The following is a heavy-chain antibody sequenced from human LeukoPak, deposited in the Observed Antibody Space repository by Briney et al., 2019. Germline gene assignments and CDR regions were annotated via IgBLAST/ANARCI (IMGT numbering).Heavy chain of an antibody. CDR3: GRLDGTFWSIDY. CDR1: GFTFSTYW. V-gene: IGHV3-74*01. CDR2: IDSDGSST. D-gene: IGHD3-3*01. Sequence: GGSLRLSCAASGFTFSTYWMHWVRQAPGKGLVWVSHIDSDGSSTNYADSVKGRFTISRDNAKNTLYLQMNRLRAEDTAVYYCGRLDGTFWSIDYWGEGTPVTVSS. J-gene: IGHJ4*02.